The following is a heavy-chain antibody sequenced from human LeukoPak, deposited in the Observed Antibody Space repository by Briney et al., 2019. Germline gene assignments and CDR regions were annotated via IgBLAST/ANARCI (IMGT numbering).Heavy chain of an antibody. V-gene: IGHV1-69*13. Sequence: SVKVSCKASGGTFSSYAISWVRQAPGQGLEWMGGIIPIFGTANYAQKFQGRVTITADESTSTAYMELSSLRSEDTAVYYCARGMAARRFYYYYYYMDVWGKGTTVTVSS. CDR1: GGTFSSYA. J-gene: IGHJ6*03. CDR3: ARGMAARRFYYYYYYMDV. D-gene: IGHD6-6*01. CDR2: IIPIFGTA.